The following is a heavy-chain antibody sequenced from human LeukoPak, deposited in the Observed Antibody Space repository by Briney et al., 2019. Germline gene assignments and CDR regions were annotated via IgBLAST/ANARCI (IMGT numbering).Heavy chain of an antibody. J-gene: IGHJ6*02. CDR3: ARDSTRGYYYGMDV. Sequence: PGGSLRPSCAASGFTVSSNSMTWVRQAPGKGLEWVSVIYSGGTTYYADSVKGRFTISRDNSKNTLYLQMNSLRAEDTAVYYCARDSTRGYYYGMDVWGQGTTVTVSS. CDR1: GFTVSSNS. CDR2: IYSGGTT. D-gene: IGHD3-10*01. V-gene: IGHV3-53*01.